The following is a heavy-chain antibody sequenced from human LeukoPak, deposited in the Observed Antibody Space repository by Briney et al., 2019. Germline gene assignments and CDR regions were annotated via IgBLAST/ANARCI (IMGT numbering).Heavy chain of an antibody. J-gene: IGHJ4*02. CDR1: GGSISSYY. V-gene: IGHV4-4*07. CDR2: IYISGST. D-gene: IGHD6-19*01. Sequence: SETLSLTCTVSGGSISSYYWSWIRQPAGKGLEWIGRIYISGSTNYNPSLKSRVTMSVDTSKNQFSLKLSSVTAADTAVYYCARVGYSSGWSSFDYWGQGTLVTVSS. CDR3: ARVGYSSGWSSFDY.